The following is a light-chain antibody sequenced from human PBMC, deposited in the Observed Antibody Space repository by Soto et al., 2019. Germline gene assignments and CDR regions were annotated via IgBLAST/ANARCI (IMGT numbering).Light chain of an antibody. CDR1: SSDVGGYNY. V-gene: IGLV2-14*01. CDR3: SSYTSISTYV. CDR2: EVN. Sequence: QSALTQPASVSGSPGQSITISCTGTSSDVGGYNYVSWYQHHPGKAPQLVIYEVNNRPSGVSNRFSDSKSGNTASLTISGLQAKDAADYYCSSYTSISTYVFGSGTKLTVL. J-gene: IGLJ1*01.